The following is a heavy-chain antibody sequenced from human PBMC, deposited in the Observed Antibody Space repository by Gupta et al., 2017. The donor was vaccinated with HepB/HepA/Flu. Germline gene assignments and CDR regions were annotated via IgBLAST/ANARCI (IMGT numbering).Heavy chain of an antibody. J-gene: IGHJ4*02. D-gene: IGHD3-9*01. Sequence: EEKLLASGGGLVQPVESLRLACVASRGSFSTYAMIWLRPAPGKGLEWVPAIAGRGGMTDSADPVKGRFTINRDSSKNIRFLQMKSLRAEDTAVYYCAKDLGYYDILTGYSPSFFDYWGQGTLVTVSS. CDR1: RGSFSTYA. V-gene: IGHV3-23*01. CDR3: AKDLGYYDILTGYSPSFFDY. CDR2: IAGRGGMT.